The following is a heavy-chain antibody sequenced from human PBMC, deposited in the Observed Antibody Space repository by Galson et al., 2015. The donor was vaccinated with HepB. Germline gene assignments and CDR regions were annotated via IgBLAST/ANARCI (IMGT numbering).Heavy chain of an antibody. J-gene: IGHJ4*02. CDR2: IHYSGST. CDR3: ARHYRGPSYDILTAYYKSGYYFDY. CDR1: GGSISSSSYY. Sequence: SETLSLTCTVSGGSISSSSYYWGWIRQPPGKGLEWIGDIHYSGSTYHNPSLKSRVTMSVDTSKNQFSLKLSSVTAADTAVYYCARHYRGPSYDILTAYYKSGYYFDYWGQGNLVTVSS. V-gene: IGHV4-39*01. D-gene: IGHD3-9*01.